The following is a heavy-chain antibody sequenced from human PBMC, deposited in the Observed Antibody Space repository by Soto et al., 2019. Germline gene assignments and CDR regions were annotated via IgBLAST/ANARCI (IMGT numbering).Heavy chain of an antibody. D-gene: IGHD1-26*01. V-gene: IGHV4-61*08. CDR3: ARRWGPTFDF. Sequence: PSETLSLTCTVSGGSISSGGYYWSWIRQHPGKGLEWIGYIYHSGTTNYNPSLKSRVTISVDTSKNQFSLKLSSVTAADTAVYYCARRWGPTFDFWGQGTLVTVSS. CDR1: GGSISSGGYY. CDR2: IYHSGTT. J-gene: IGHJ4*02.